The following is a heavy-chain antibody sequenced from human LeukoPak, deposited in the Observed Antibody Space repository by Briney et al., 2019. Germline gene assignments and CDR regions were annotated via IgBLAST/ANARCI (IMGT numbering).Heavy chain of an antibody. Sequence: ASVKVSCKASGYTFSGYYMHWVRQAPGQGLEWMGWINPNSGGTKYAQKFQGRVTMTRDTSTSTAYMELSRLRSDDTAVYYCARRGIAVAGLDYWGQGTLVTVSS. D-gene: IGHD6-19*01. V-gene: IGHV1-2*02. CDR2: INPNSGGT. CDR3: ARRGIAVAGLDY. J-gene: IGHJ4*02. CDR1: GYTFSGYY.